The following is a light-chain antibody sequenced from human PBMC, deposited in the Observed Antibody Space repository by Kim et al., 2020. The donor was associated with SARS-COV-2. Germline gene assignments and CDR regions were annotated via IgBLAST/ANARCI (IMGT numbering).Light chain of an antibody. J-gene: IGLJ3*02. Sequence: QRVTISCTGSSSNSGAGYDVHWYPQLPGTAPNLLISGNSNRPSGVPDRFSGSKSGTSASLAITGLQAEDEADYYCQSYDSSLSGWVFGGGTKLTVL. CDR1: SSNSGAGYD. CDR3: QSYDSSLSGWV. CDR2: GNS. V-gene: IGLV1-40*01.